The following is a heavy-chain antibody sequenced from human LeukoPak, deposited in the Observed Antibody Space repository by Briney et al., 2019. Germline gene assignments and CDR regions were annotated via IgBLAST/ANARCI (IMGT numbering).Heavy chain of an antibody. V-gene: IGHV3-48*03. CDR2: ISSSGSTI. Sequence: GGSLRLSCAASGFTFSSYEMNWVRQAPGKGLEWVTYISSSGSTIYYADSVKGRFTISRDNAKNSLYLQMNSLRAEDTAVYYCARDSAGSGSYVGYFEYWGQGTLVTVSS. D-gene: IGHD3-10*01. CDR3: ARDSAGSGSYVGYFEY. J-gene: IGHJ4*02. CDR1: GFTFSSYE.